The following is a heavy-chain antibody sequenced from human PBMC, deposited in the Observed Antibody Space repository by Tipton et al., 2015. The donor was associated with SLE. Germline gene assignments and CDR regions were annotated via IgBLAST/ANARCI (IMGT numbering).Heavy chain of an antibody. Sequence: SLRLSCAASGFTFSSYEMNWVRQAPGKGLEWVSYISSSGSTMYNADSVKGRFTISRDNAKNSLSLQMNSLRAEDTAIYYCTRVPGSSSWQEVDVWGQGTTVTVSS. V-gene: IGHV3-48*03. CDR1: GFTFSSYE. J-gene: IGHJ6*02. D-gene: IGHD6-13*01. CDR2: ISSSGSTM. CDR3: TRVPGSSSWQEVDV.